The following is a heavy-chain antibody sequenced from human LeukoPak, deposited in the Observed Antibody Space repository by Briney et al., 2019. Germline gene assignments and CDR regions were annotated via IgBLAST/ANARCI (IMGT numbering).Heavy chain of an antibody. CDR2: INWNGGST. CDR3: ARDMGYCSGGSCYPKIFDY. V-gene: IGHV3-20*04. D-gene: IGHD2-15*01. CDR1: GFTFDDYG. Sequence: PGGSLRLSCAASGFTFDDYGMSWVRQAPGKGLEWVSGINWNGGSTGYADSVKGRFTISRDNAKNSLYLQMNSLRAEDTALYYCARDMGYCSGGSCYPKIFDYWGQGTLVTVSS. J-gene: IGHJ4*02.